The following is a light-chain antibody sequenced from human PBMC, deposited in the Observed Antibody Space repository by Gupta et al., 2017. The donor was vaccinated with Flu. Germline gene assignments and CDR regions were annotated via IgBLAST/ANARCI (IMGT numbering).Light chain of an antibody. J-gene: IGKJ4*01. Sequence: TLYLSPGERATLSCRASQSVNNFLAWYQHKPGQAPRLLIYEASKRATGIPTRFSGSGSGTDFTLTISSLDPEDFAVYYCQQLSEWPPITFRGGTKEEIK. CDR2: EAS. V-gene: IGKV3-11*01. CDR1: QSVNNF. CDR3: QQLSEWPPIT.